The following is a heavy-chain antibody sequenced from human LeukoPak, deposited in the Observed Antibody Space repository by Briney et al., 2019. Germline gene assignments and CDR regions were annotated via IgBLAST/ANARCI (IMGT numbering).Heavy chain of an antibody. D-gene: IGHD3-9*01. CDR1: GDSVSSNSAA. J-gene: IGHJ3*02. Sequence: SQTLSLTCAISGDSVSSNSAAWNWIRQSPSRGLEWLGRTYYRSKWYNDYAVSVKSRITINPDTSKNQFSLKLSSVTAADTAVYYCARVMNDILTGYRLGAFDIWGQGTMVTVSS. CDR2: TYYRSKWYN. V-gene: IGHV6-1*01. CDR3: ARVMNDILTGYRLGAFDI.